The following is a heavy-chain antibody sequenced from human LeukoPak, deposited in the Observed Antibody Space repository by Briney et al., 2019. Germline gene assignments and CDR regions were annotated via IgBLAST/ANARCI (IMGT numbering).Heavy chain of an antibody. CDR1: GFTFSSYA. Sequence: GGSLRLSCAASGFTFSSYAMSWVRQAPGKGLEWVSAISGSGAHTFYADSVKGRFTISRDNFNDTLYLQMNSLRVDDTAIYYCARDWFNDYWGQGTLVTDSS. CDR3: ARDWFNDY. CDR2: ISGSGAHT. V-gene: IGHV3-23*01. D-gene: IGHD3-9*01. J-gene: IGHJ4*02.